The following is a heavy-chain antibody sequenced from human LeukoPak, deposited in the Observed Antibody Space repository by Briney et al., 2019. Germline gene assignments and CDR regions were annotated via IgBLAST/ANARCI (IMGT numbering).Heavy chain of an antibody. CDR1: GFTISSYW. CDR2: INQDESEK. V-gene: IGHV3-7*01. Sequence: GGSLRLSCATSGFTISSYWVTWVRQAPGKGLELVANINQDESEKYYAASVKSRFTGSRDNAKNSGYLQMNSLTDDDTAVYFCARDAGGQYGSAMVLDHWGQGTLVTVSS. D-gene: IGHD1-26*01. J-gene: IGHJ4*02. CDR3: ARDAGGQYGSAMVLDH.